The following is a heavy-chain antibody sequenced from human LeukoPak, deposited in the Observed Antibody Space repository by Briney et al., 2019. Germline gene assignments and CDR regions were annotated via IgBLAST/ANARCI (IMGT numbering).Heavy chain of an antibody. J-gene: IGHJ4*02. CDR1: GYTFTGYY. D-gene: IGHD3-22*01. V-gene: IGHV1-2*02. Sequence: ASVKVSCKASGYTFTGYYMHWVRQAPGQGLEWMGWINPNSGGTNYAQKFQGRVTMTRDTSISTAYMELSRLRSDDTAVYYCARPYDSSGYYPASIDYWGQGTLVTVSS. CDR2: INPNSGGT. CDR3: ARPYDSSGYYPASIDY.